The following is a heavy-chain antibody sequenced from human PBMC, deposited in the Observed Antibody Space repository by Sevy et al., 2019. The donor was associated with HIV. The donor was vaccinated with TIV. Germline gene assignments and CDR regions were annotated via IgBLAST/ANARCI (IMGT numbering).Heavy chain of an antibody. CDR2: IYSGGST. Sequence: GGSLRLSCAASGFSVSSDYMSWVRQAPGKGLERVSVIYSGGSTYYADSVKGRFTISRDSSKNMLYLQMNSLRADDTALYYCARDQYSSRHVGYWGQGTLVTVSS. CDR1: GFSVSSDY. D-gene: IGHD6-13*01. J-gene: IGHJ4*02. V-gene: IGHV3-66*01. CDR3: ARDQYSSRHVGY.